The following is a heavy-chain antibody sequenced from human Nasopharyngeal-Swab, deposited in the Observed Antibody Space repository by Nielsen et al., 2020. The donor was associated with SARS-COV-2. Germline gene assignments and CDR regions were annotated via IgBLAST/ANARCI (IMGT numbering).Heavy chain of an antibody. CDR2: IYYSGST. Sequence: ESLKISCAVYGGSFSGYYWSWIRQPPGKGLEWIGSIYYSGSTYYNPSLKSRVTISVDTSKNQFSLKLSSVTAADTAVYYCARPYYDSSGYDAWFDPWGQGTLVTVSS. J-gene: IGHJ5*02. V-gene: IGHV4-34*01. D-gene: IGHD3-22*01. CDR3: ARPYYDSSGYDAWFDP. CDR1: GGSFSGYY.